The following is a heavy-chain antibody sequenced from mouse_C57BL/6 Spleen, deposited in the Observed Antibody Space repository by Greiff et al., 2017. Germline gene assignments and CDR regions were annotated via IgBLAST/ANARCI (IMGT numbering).Heavy chain of an antibody. V-gene: IGHV1-82*01. CDR1: GYAFSSSW. Sequence: VQLQQSGPELVKPGASVKISCKASGYAFSSSWMNWVKQRPGKGLEWIGRIYPGDGDTNYNGKFKGKATLTADKSSSTAYMQLSSLTSEDSAVYFCARPAQATPFAYWGQGTLVTVSA. CDR3: ARPAQATPFAY. D-gene: IGHD3-2*02. J-gene: IGHJ3*01. CDR2: IYPGDGDT.